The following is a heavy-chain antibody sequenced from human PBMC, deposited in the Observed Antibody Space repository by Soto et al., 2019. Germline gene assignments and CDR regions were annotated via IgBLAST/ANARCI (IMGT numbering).Heavy chain of an antibody. V-gene: IGHV1-18*01. CDR2: INSYNGNT. CDR1: GYTFTSYG. Sequence: QLVQSGAEVKKPGASVKVSCKASGYTFTSYGISWVRQAPGQGLEWMGWINSYNGNTNYAQKFQGRVTMTTDTFTTTVYMELRSMRSDDSALYYCLRIITAPGGASDYWGQGTLVTVSS. J-gene: IGHJ4*02. D-gene: IGHD6-6*01. CDR3: LRIITAPGGASDY.